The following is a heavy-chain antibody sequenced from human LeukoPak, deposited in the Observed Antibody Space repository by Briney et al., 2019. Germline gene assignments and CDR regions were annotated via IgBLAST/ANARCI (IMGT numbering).Heavy chain of an antibody. CDR2: IIPLLGTA. V-gene: IGHV1-69*13. CDR1: GGSFNSYA. D-gene: IGHD6-6*01. J-gene: IGHJ4*02. CDR3: VRTSD. Sequence: GASVKVSCKDVGGSFNSYAIYWVRQAPGQGLEWVGGIIPLLGTASYAQMFQGRLTITADESTSTVYMKLSSLRSEDTAIYYCVRTSDWGQGTLVAVSS.